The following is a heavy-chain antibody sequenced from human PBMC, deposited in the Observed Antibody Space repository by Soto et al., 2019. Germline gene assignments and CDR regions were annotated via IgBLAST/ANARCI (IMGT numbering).Heavy chain of an antibody. Sequence: QVHLVQTAAQVKRPGASVNISCKASGYMFTRYYIHGERQAPGHGLPWMGMINPSGGMTKYAQLFQGRVTMTADPSTNTAHMELSSLRSDDTSVFYCARVESCGGPCDSDHPYAFDIWCQWTVVTVSS. CDR2: INPSGGMT. CDR1: GYMFTRYY. J-gene: IGHJ3*02. V-gene: IGHV1-46*01. CDR3: ARVESCGGPCDSDHPYAFDI. D-gene: IGHD2-21*02.